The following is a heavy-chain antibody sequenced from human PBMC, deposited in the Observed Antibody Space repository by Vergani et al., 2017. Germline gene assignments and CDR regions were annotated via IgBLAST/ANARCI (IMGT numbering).Heavy chain of an antibody. CDR1: GYTFTNDW. V-gene: IGHV5-51*01. J-gene: IGHJ3*01. CDR2: IYPDDSVA. Sequence: EVRLVQSGAVVKKSGESLKISCQASGYTFTNDWIGWVRQLPGEGFEWMGVIYPDDSVAKYSPSFQGRVTLSVDLSISTAYLHWKRLEASDSAMYYCARQSTFCGGDCFSVAVEDWGQGTMVTGSS. CDR3: ARQSTFCGGDCFSVAVED. D-gene: IGHD2-21*02.